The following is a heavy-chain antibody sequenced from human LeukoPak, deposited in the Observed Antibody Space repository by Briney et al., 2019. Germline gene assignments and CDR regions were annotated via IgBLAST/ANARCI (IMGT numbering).Heavy chain of an antibody. CDR2: ISSSSYI. D-gene: IGHD2-2*01. CDR3: ARDGGYCSSTSCYQDYYYYYMDV. CDR1: GFTFSSYS. V-gene: IGHV3-21*01. Sequence: GGSLRLSCAASGFTFSSYSMNWVRQAPGKGLEWVSSISSSSYIYYADSVKGRFTISRDNAKNSLYLQMNSLRAEDTAVYYCARDGGYCSSTSCYQDYYYYYMDVWGKGTTVTVSS. J-gene: IGHJ6*03.